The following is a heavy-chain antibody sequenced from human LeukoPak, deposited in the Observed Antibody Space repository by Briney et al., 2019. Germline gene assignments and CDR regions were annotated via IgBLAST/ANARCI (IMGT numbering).Heavy chain of an antibody. Sequence: GASVKVSCKASGYTFTGYYMHWVRQAPGQGLEWMGWINPNSGGTSYAQKFQGRVTMTGDTSISTAYMDLSRLTSDDTAVYYCARDRAAYSGYDVVSDYWGQGTLVTVSS. D-gene: IGHD5-12*01. J-gene: IGHJ4*02. CDR1: GYTFTGYY. CDR3: ARDRAAYSGYDVVSDY. CDR2: INPNSGGT. V-gene: IGHV1-2*02.